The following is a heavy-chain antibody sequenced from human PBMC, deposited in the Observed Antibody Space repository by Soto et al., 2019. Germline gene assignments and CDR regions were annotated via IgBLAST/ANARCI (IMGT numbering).Heavy chain of an antibody. J-gene: IGHJ6*02. V-gene: IGHV3-15*07. CDR3: TTEDSSGTDYYYGMDV. CDR1: GFTFSNAW. Sequence: GGSLRLSCAASGFTFSNAWMNWVRQAPGKGLEWVGRIKSKTDGGTTDYAAPVKGRFTISRDDSKNTLYLQMNSLKTEDTAVYYCTTEDSSGTDYYYGMDVWGQGTTVTVSS. CDR2: IKSKTDGGTT. D-gene: IGHD6-19*01.